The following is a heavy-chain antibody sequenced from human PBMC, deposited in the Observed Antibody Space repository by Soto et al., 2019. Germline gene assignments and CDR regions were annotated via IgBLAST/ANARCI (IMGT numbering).Heavy chain of an antibody. V-gene: IGHV1-69*13. Sequence: ASVKVSCKASGGTFSSYAISWVRQAPGQGLEWMGGIIPIFGTANYAQKFQGRVTITADESTSTAYMELSSLRSEDTAVYYCARDYYSSSSWYVVSEAERYYFDYWGQGTLVTVSS. D-gene: IGHD6-13*01. CDR1: GGTFSSYA. CDR2: IIPIFGTA. CDR3: ARDYYSSSSWYVVSEAERYYFDY. J-gene: IGHJ4*02.